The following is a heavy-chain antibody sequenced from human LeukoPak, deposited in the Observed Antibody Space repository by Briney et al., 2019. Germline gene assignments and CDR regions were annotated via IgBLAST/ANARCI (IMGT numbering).Heavy chain of an antibody. Sequence: ASVKVSCKASGYTFTSYGISWVRQAPGQGLEWMGWISAYNGNTNYAQKLQGRVTMTTGTSTSTAYMELRSLRSDDTAVYYCARTSNYINWFDPWGQGTLVTVSS. CDR3: ARTSNYINWFDP. J-gene: IGHJ5*02. V-gene: IGHV1-18*01. D-gene: IGHD4-11*01. CDR2: ISAYNGNT. CDR1: GYTFTSYG.